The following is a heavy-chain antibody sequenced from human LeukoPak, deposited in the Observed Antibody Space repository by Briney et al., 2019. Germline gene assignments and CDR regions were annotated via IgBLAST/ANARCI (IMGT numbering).Heavy chain of an antibody. D-gene: IGHD5-24*01. CDR1: GFTFSTYS. V-gene: IGHV3-48*04. J-gene: IGHJ4*02. CDR2: ISSSSDTI. Sequence: PGGSLRLSCAASGFTFSTYSMNWVRQAPGKGLEWVSYISSSSDTIYYADSVKGRFTISRDNAKNSLYLQMNSLRAEDTAVYYCARDYGYNYNYWGQGTLVTVSS. CDR3: ARDYGYNYNY.